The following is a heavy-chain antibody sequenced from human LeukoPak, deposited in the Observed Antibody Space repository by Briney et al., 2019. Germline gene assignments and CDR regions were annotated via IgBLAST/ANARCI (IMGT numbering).Heavy chain of an antibody. CDR2: INHSGST. J-gene: IGHJ6*02. Sequence: SETLSLTCAVYGGSFSGYYWSWIRQPPGKGLEWIGEINHSGSTNYNPSLKSRVTISVDTSKNQFPLKLSSVTAADTAVYYCARVDTAMVEDYYGMDVWGQGTTVTVSS. V-gene: IGHV4-34*01. CDR1: GGSFSGYY. CDR3: ARVDTAMVEDYYGMDV. D-gene: IGHD5-18*01.